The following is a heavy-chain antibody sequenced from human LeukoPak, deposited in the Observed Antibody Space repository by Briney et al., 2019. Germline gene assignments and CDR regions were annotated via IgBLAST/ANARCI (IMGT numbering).Heavy chain of an antibody. CDR2: ISGSAST. Sequence: PGGSLRLSCAASGFTFSSFAMTWVRQAPGKGLKWVSAISGSASTYYADSVKGRFTISRDNSKNTLYLQMNSLRAEDTAVYYCARGIDYWGRGTLVTVSS. V-gene: IGHV3-23*01. J-gene: IGHJ4*02. CDR3: ARGIDY. CDR1: GFTFSSFA.